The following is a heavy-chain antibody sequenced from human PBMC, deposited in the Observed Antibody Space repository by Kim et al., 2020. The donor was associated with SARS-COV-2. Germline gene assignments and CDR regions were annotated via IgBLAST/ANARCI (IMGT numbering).Heavy chain of an antibody. CDR3: ARRIGLGQPVTDSPYGMDV. J-gene: IGHJ6*02. CDR2: INAGNGNT. Sequence: ASVKVSCKASGYTFTKYPIHWVRQAPGQRLEWMGLINAGNGNTQYSQRFQGRVTITRDTSANTAYLELSSLRSEDTAIYYCARRIGLGQPVTDSPYGMDVWGQGTTATVSS. V-gene: IGHV1-3*01. D-gene: IGHD6-6*01. CDR1: GYTFTKYP.